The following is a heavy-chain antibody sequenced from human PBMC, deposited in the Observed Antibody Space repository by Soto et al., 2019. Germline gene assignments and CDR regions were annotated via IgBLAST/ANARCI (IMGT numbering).Heavy chain of an antibody. D-gene: IGHD6-6*01. CDR3: ARVRQLVGYFYYYMDV. J-gene: IGHJ6*03. CDR2: INPNSGGT. CDR1: GYTFTGYY. Sequence: ASVKVSCKASGYTFTGYYMHWVRQAPGQGLEWMGWINPNSGGTNYAQKFQGWVTMTRDTSISTAYMELSRLRSDDTAVYYCARVRQLVGYFYYYMDVWGKGTTVTV. V-gene: IGHV1-2*04.